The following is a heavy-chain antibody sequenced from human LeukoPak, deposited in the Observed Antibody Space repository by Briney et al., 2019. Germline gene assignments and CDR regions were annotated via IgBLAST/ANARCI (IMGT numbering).Heavy chain of an antibody. J-gene: IGHJ4*02. CDR3: AKGDYYGSGSYIDY. Sequence: GGSLILSCAASGFTFSSYAMSWVRQAPGKGLEWVSAISGSGGSTYYADSVKGRFTISRDNSKNTLYLQMNSLRAEDTAVYYCAKGDYYGSGSYIDYWGQGTLVTVSS. CDR1: GFTFSSYA. CDR2: ISGSGGST. D-gene: IGHD3-10*01. V-gene: IGHV3-23*01.